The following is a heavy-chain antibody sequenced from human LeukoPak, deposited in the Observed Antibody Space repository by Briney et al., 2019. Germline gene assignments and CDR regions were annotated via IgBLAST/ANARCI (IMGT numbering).Heavy chain of an antibody. Sequence: SETLSLTCTVSGGSISNYYWNWIRQPPGKGLEWIGYIYYSGSTNYNPSLKSRVTISVDTSKNQFSLKLSSVTAADTAVYYCARDDGYCSGGSCSLGYWGQGTLVTVSS. V-gene: IGHV4-59*01. D-gene: IGHD2-15*01. J-gene: IGHJ4*02. CDR2: IYYSGST. CDR1: GGSISNYY. CDR3: ARDDGYCSGGSCSLGY.